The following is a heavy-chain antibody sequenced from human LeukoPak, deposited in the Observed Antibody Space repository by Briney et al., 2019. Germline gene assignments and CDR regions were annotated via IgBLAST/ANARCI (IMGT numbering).Heavy chain of an antibody. CDR2: ISSSSSYI. J-gene: IGHJ4*02. CDR3: ARSGHSSSWYDGRDY. D-gene: IGHD6-13*01. V-gene: IGHV3-21*01. CDR1: GFTFSSYS. Sequence: PGGSLRLSCAASGFTFSSYSMNWVRQAPGKGLEWVSSISSSSSYIYYADSVKGRFTISRDNAKNSLYLQMNSLRAEDTAVYYCARSGHSSSWYDGRDYWGQGTLVTVSS.